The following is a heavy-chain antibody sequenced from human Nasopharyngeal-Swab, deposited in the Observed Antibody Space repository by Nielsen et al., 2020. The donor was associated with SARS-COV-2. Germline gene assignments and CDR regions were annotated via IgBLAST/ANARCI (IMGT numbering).Heavy chain of an antibody. V-gene: IGHV3-7*03. CDR3: ARERRLWMIVVKDDAFDI. D-gene: IGHD3-22*01. J-gene: IGHJ3*02. Sequence: GESLKISCAASGFTFSSYWMSWVRQAPGKGLEWVANIKQDGSEKYHVDSVKGRFTISRDNAENSLYLQMNSLRAEDTAVYYCARERRLWMIVVKDDAFDIWGQGTMVTVSS. CDR1: GFTFSSYW. CDR2: IKQDGSEK.